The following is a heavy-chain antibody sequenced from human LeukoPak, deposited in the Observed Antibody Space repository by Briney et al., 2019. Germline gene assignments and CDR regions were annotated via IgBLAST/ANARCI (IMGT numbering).Heavy chain of an antibody. CDR2: IKQDGSEK. CDR1: GFTFSSYW. D-gene: IGHD6-6*01. V-gene: IGHV3-7*01. Sequence: PGGSLRLSCAASGFTFSSYWMSWVRQAPGKGLEWVANIKQDGSEKYYVDSVKGRFTISRDNAKNSLYLQMNSLRAEDTAVYYCARRVDSSSPSSEYYFDYWGQGTLVTVSS. CDR3: ARRVDSSSPSSEYYFDY. J-gene: IGHJ4*02.